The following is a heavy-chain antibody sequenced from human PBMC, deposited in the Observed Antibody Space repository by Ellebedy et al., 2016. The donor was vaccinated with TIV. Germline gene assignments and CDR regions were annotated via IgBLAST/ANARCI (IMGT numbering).Heavy chain of an antibody. J-gene: IGHJ6*02. CDR1: GYDFTDDY. CDR3: ARVLRATSGMDV. V-gene: IGHV1-2*02. Sequence: ASVKVSCKTSGYDFTDDYLHWVRQAPGHGLERMGWVNPDSGSTNFAQRFQGRVAMTRDTSVNTAYMELSRLQSDDTAVYYCARVLRATSGMDVWGQGTTVIVS. CDR2: VNPDSGST. D-gene: IGHD4/OR15-4a*01.